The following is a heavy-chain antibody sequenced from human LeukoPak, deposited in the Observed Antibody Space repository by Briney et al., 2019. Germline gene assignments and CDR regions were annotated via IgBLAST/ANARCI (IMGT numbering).Heavy chain of an antibody. V-gene: IGHV4-39*07. CDR1: GGSISSSSYY. Sequence: SETLSLTCTVSGGSISSSSYYWGWIRQPPGKGLEWIGSIYYSGSTYYNPSLKSRVTISVDTSKNQFSLKLSSVTAADTAVYYCARDFRRNYDSSGYSYYFDYWGQGTLVTVSS. CDR3: ARDFRRNYDSSGYSYYFDY. J-gene: IGHJ4*02. CDR2: IYYSGST. D-gene: IGHD3-22*01.